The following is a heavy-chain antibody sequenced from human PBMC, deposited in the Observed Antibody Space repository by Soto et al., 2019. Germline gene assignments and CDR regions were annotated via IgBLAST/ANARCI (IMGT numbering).Heavy chain of an antibody. J-gene: IGHJ5*02. Sequence: GGSLRLSCVASGFAFDQYWMHWVRQAAGKGLEWVSRISDDGARIDYADFVKGRFTIARDDAKNTLFLQMRSLRGEDTADYYCTRGHRPSSTGTGDLWGRGALVTVSS. D-gene: IGHD1-1*01. CDR1: GFAFDQYW. CDR3: TRGHRPSSTGTGDL. V-gene: IGHV3-74*01. CDR2: ISDDGARI.